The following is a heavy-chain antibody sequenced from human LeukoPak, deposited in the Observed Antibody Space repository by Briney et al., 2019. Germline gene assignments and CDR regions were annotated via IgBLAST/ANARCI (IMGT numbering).Heavy chain of an antibody. D-gene: IGHD3-10*01. J-gene: IGHJ4*02. Sequence: SQTVSLTCTVSGGSISSDENYWSWIRQPPGKGLEWIGYIYYSGITYYNPSLKSRVSISVDTSKNQFSLKLSSVIAADTAVYYCARVLSGSESLYYFDYWGQGALVTVSS. CDR2: IYYSGIT. V-gene: IGHV4-30-4*01. CDR1: GGSISSDENY. CDR3: ARVLSGSESLYYFDY.